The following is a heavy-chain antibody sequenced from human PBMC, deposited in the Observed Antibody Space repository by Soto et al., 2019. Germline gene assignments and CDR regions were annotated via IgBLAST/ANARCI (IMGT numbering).Heavy chain of an antibody. Sequence: ASVKVSCTASGYTFTSYDINWVRQATGQGLEWMGWMNPNSGNTGYAQKFQGRVTMTRNTSISTAYMELSSLRSEDTAVYYCAGALRADYDILTGYNYGMDVWGQGTTVTVSS. D-gene: IGHD3-9*01. V-gene: IGHV1-8*01. CDR1: GYTFTSYD. CDR2: MNPNSGNT. CDR3: AGALRADYDILTGYNYGMDV. J-gene: IGHJ6*02.